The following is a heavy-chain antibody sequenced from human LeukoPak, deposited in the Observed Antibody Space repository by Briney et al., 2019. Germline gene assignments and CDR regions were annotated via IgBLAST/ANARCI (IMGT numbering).Heavy chain of an antibody. J-gene: IGHJ5*02. CDR2: IIPIFGTA. CDR3: ARVSAYYYGSGSYTNWFAP. D-gene: IGHD3-10*01. V-gene: IGHV1-69*05. Sequence: SVKVSCKASGGTFSSYAISWVRQAPGQGLEWMGGIIPIFGTANYAQKFQGRVTITTDESTSTAYMELSSLRSEDTAVYYCARVSAYYYGSGSYTNWFAPWGQGTLVTVSS. CDR1: GGTFSSYA.